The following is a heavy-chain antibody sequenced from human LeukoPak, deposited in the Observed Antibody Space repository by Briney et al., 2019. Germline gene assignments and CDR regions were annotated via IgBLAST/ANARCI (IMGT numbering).Heavy chain of an antibody. CDR3: ARSYTGYDRTDY. Sequence: PGGSLRLSCAASGFTFSDYYMSWIRQAPGKGLEWISYISSSGSTIYFADSVRGRFTISRDNAKNSLYLQMNSLRAEDTAVYYCARSYTGYDRTDYWGQGILVTVSS. CDR1: GFTFSDYY. CDR2: ISSSGSTI. J-gene: IGHJ4*02. V-gene: IGHV3-11*01. D-gene: IGHD5-12*01.